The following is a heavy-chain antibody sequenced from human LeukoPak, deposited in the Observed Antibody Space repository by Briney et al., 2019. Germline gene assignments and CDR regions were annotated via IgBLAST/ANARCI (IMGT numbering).Heavy chain of an antibody. V-gene: IGHV3-21*01. D-gene: IGHD6-19*01. Sequence: TGGSLRLSCAASGFTFSTFGMIWVRQAPGKGLEWVSSISSGSYIYYAGAVKARFTISRDNARNSLYLQMNSLRADDTAVYYCARLMFIAVGNWYFDLWGRGTLVTVSS. J-gene: IGHJ2*01. CDR2: ISSGSYI. CDR1: GFTFSTFG. CDR3: ARLMFIAVGNWYFDL.